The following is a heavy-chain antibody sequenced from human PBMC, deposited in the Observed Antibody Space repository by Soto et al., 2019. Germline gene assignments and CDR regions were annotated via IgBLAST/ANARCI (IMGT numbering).Heavy chain of an antibody. CDR3: ARDVRYFDWLSSRYYYYGMDV. CDR1: GGSISSYY. J-gene: IGHJ6*02. Sequence: SETLSLTCTVSGGSISSYYWSWIRQPPGKGLEWIGYIYYSGSTNYNPSLKSRVTISVDTSKNQFSLKLSSVTAADTAVYYCARDVRYFDWLSSRYYYYGMDVWGQGTTVT. D-gene: IGHD3-9*01. CDR2: IYYSGST. V-gene: IGHV4-59*01.